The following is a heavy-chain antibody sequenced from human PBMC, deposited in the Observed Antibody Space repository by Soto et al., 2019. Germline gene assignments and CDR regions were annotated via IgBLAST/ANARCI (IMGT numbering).Heavy chain of an antibody. CDR2: NYYSGST. J-gene: IGHJ5*02. CDR3: ARDSIGLWVREPP. V-gene: IGHV4-31*03. Sequence: QVQLQESGPGLVKPSQTLSLTCTVSGGSISSGGYYWSWIRQHPGKGLEWIGYNYYSGSTYYNPSLKRRINNSVDTSKNPFSPKLSFVTGADTAVDYCARDSIGLWVREPPWGQGTLVTVSS. CDR1: GGSISSGGYY. D-gene: IGHD3-10*01.